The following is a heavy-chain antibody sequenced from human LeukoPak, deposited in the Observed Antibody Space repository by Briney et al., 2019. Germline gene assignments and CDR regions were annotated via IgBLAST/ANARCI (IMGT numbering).Heavy chain of an antibody. V-gene: IGHV7-4-1*02. CDR2: INTNTGNT. CDR1: GYTFTSYA. J-gene: IGHJ4*02. CDR3: ARVILGAAAGTDY. D-gene: IGHD6-13*01. Sequence: ASVKVSCKVSGYTFTSYAMNWVRQAPGQGLEWMGWINTNTGNTTYAQGFTRRFVFSFDTSVSQVYLQISSLNAEDTAVYYCARVILGAAAGTDYWGQGTLVTVSS.